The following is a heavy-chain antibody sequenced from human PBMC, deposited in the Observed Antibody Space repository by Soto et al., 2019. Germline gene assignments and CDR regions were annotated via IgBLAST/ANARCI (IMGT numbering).Heavy chain of an antibody. J-gene: IGHJ6*03. Sequence: GGSLRLSCAASGFTFNDYAMHWVRQVPGKGLEWVSGISWNRGDIGYADSVKGRFTISRDNAKNSLYLQMNSLRAEDTALYYCAKDRSVYYYYYMDVWGKGTTVTVSS. CDR3: AKDRSVYYYYYMDV. V-gene: IGHV3-9*01. CDR2: ISWNRGDI. CDR1: GFTFNDYA. D-gene: IGHD6-6*01.